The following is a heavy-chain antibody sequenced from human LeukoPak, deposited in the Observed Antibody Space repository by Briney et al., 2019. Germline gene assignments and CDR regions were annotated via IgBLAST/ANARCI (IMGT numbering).Heavy chain of an antibody. CDR1: GFTVNNKY. D-gene: IGHD3-9*01. J-gene: IGHJ4*02. Sequence: GGSLRLSCAASGFTVNNKYMTWVRQAPGKGLEWVSLIYNDGRTYYADSVKGRFTISRDNSKNTLYLQMNSLRAEDTAVYYCARDRLWGNILTGPPTYYFDYWGQGTLVTVSS. CDR2: IYNDGRT. V-gene: IGHV3-66*02. CDR3: ARDRLWGNILTGPPTYYFDY.